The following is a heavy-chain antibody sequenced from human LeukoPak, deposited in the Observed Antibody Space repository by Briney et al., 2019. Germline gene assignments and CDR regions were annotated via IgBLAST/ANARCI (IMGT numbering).Heavy chain of an antibody. J-gene: IGHJ5*02. V-gene: IGHV3-30-3*01. CDR2: ISYDGSNK. Sequence: GGSLRLSCAASGFTFSTYWLSWVRQAPSKGLEWVAVISYDGSNKYYADSVKGRFTISRDNSKNTLYLQMNSLRAEDTAVYYCARTGTNAWFDPWGQGTLVTVSS. CDR3: ARTGTNAWFDP. CDR1: GFTFSTYW. D-gene: IGHD1-14*01.